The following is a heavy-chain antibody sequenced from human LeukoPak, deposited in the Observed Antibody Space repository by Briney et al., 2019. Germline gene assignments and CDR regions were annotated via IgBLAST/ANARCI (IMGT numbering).Heavy chain of an antibody. CDR3: ARGCIVVVPAADPGSVYYFDY. Sequence: ASETLSLTCAVYGGSFSGYYWSWIRQPPGKGLEWIGEINHSGSTNYNPSLKSRVTISVDTSKNQFSLKLSSVTAADTAVYYCARGCIVVVPAADPGSVYYFDYWGQGTLVTVSS. CDR2: INHSGST. D-gene: IGHD2-2*01. V-gene: IGHV4-34*01. CDR1: GGSFSGYY. J-gene: IGHJ4*02.